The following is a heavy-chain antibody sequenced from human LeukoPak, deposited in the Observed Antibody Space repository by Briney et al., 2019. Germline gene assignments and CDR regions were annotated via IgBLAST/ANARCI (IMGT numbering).Heavy chain of an antibody. CDR3: ASGYCSSTSCYSYRAFDI. V-gene: IGHV4-31*03. J-gene: IGHJ3*02. Sequence: SETLSLTCTVSGGSISSGGYYWSWIRQHPGKGLEWIGYIYYSGSTYYNPSLKSRVTISVDTSKNQFSLKLSSVTAADTAVHYCASGYCSSTSCYSYRAFDIWGQGTMVTVSS. D-gene: IGHD2-2*02. CDR1: GGSISSGGYY. CDR2: IYYSGST.